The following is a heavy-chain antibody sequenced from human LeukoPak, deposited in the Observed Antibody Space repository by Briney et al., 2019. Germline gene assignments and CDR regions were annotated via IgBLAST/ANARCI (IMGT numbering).Heavy chain of an antibody. J-gene: IGHJ4*02. D-gene: IGHD6-6*01. CDR2: INHSGST. CDR3: ASYSSSQKFDY. V-gene: IGHV4-34*01. CDR1: GGSFSGYY. Sequence: SETLSLTCAVYGGSFSGYYWSWIRQPPGKGLEWIGEINHSGSTNYNPSLKSRVTISVDTSKNQFPLKLSSVTAADTAVYYCASYSSSQKFDYWGQGTLVTVSS.